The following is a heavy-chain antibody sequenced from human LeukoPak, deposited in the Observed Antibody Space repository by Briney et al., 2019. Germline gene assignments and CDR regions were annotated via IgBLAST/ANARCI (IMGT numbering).Heavy chain of an antibody. J-gene: IGHJ4*02. CDR3: ARSLGKMATIKY. D-gene: IGHD5-12*01. V-gene: IGHV4-34*01. CDR1: GGSFSGYY. Sequence: SETLSLTCAVYGGSFSGYYWSWIRLPPGKGLEWIGEINHSGSTNYNPSLKSRVTISVDTSKNQFSLKLSSVTAADTAVYYCARSLGKMATIKYWGQGTLVTVSS. CDR2: INHSGST.